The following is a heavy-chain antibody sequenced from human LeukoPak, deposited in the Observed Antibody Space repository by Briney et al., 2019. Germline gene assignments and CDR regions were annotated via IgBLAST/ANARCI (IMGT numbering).Heavy chain of an antibody. J-gene: IGHJ5*02. CDR2: ISGGGGST. D-gene: IGHD1-20*01. CDR3: ASGITGT. Sequence: PGGTLRLSCAASGFTFSSYGMSWVRQASGKGLEWVSAISGGGGSTYYADSVKGRFTISRDNSKNTLYLQMNSLRVEDTALYYCASGITGTWGQGTLVIVSS. V-gene: IGHV3-23*01. CDR1: GFTFSSYG.